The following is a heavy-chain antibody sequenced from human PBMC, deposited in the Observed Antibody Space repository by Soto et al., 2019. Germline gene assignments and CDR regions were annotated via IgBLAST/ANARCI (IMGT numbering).Heavy chain of an antibody. J-gene: IGHJ3*02. D-gene: IGHD3-22*01. CDR3: ARGITMIVVVISPGAFDI. V-gene: IGHV3-30-3*01. Sequence: PGGSLRLSCAASGFTFSSYAMHWVRQAPGKGLEWVAVISYDGSNKYYADSVKGRFTISRDNSKNTLYLQMNSLRAEDTAVYYCARGITMIVVVISPGAFDIWGQGTMVTVSS. CDR1: GFTFSSYA. CDR2: ISYDGSNK.